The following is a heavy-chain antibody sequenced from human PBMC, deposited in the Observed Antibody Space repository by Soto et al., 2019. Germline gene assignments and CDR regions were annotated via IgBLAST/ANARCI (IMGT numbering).Heavy chain of an antibody. V-gene: IGHV3-23*01. J-gene: IGHJ4*02. CDR2: VSASGSIT. CDR3: AKEKDYDFTWGSDRYTSHY. D-gene: IGHD3-16*02. Sequence: EVQVLESGGGLVQPGGSLRLSCAASGFTFSSYDMNWVRQAPGKGLEWVSGVSASGSITCYADSAKGRFTISRDNAKNTVFLQMTGLRAEDTAVYFCAKEKDYDFTWGSDRYTSHYWGRGTLVTVSS. CDR1: GFTFSSYD.